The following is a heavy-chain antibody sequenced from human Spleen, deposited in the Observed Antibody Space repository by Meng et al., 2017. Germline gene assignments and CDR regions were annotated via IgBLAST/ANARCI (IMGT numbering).Heavy chain of an antibody. CDR1: GFTFSSYW. V-gene: IGHV3-74*01. D-gene: IGHD6-19*01. Sequence: GESLKISCAASGFTFSSYWMHWVRQAPGKGLVWVSRINSDGSSTSYADSVKGRFTISRDNAKNSLFLQMNNLRAEDTAVYYCARGWGSGWYHCDNWGQGTLVTVSS. CDR3: ARGWGSGWYHCDN. J-gene: IGHJ4*02. CDR2: INSDGSST.